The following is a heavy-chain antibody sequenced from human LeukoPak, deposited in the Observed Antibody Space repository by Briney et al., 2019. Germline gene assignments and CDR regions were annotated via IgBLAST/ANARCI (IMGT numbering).Heavy chain of an antibody. V-gene: IGHV4-34*01. CDR1: GGSFSGYY. CDR2: INHSGST. Sequence: SETLSLTCGAYGGSFSGYYWSWIRQPPGKGLEWIGEINHSGSTNYNPSLKSRVTISVDTSKNQFSLKLSSVTAADTAVYYCARERYYYDSSGYYDYYYYYMDVWGKGTTVTVSS. J-gene: IGHJ6*03. CDR3: ARERYYYDSSGYYDYYYYYMDV. D-gene: IGHD3-22*01.